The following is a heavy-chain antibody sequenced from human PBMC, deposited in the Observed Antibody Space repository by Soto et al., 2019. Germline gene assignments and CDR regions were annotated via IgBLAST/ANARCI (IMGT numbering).Heavy chain of an antibody. CDR2: IYHSGST. Sequence: QLQLQESGSGLVKPSQTLSLTCAVSGGSISSGGYSWSWIRQPPGKGLEWIGYIYHSGSTYYNPSLKSRVTISVDTSKNQSSLKLSSVTAADSAVYYCAGVRGPYCGGECYPTTPNWFDPWGQGTLVTVSS. D-gene: IGHD2-21*01. J-gene: IGHJ5*02. CDR1: GGSISSGGYS. CDR3: AGVRGPYCGGECYPTTPNWFDP. V-gene: IGHV4-30-2*01.